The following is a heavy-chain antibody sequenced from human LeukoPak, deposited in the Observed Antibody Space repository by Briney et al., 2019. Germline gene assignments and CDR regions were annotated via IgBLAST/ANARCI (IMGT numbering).Heavy chain of an antibody. V-gene: IGHV3-30*18. CDR1: GFTFSSYG. D-gene: IGHD3-3*01. J-gene: IGHJ6*02. CDR3: AKSPVLRFLEWLSPVDYYYGMDV. Sequence: PGRSLRLSCAASGFTFSSYGMHWVRQAPGKGLEWVAAISYDGSNKYYADSVKGRFTISRDNSKNTLYLQMNSLRAEDTAVYYCAKSPVLRFLEWLSPVDYYYGMDVWGQGTTVTVSS. CDR2: ISYDGSNK.